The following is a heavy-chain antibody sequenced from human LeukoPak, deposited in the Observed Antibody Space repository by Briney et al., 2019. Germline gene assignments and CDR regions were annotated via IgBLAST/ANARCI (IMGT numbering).Heavy chain of an antibody. CDR3: ARDSGSGSNDY. J-gene: IGHJ4*02. CDR1: GYTFITYY. Sequence: GASVKVSCKASGYTFITYYMHWVRQAPGQGLEWMGIINPSGGSTSFAEKFQGRVTMTRDTSTSTVFMELSSLRSEDAAVYYCARDSGSGSNDYWGQGTLVTVSS. CDR2: INPSGGST. V-gene: IGHV1-46*01. D-gene: IGHD1-26*01.